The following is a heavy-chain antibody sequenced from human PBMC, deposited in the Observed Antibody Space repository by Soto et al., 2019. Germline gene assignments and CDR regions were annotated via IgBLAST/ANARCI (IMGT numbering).Heavy chain of an antibody. V-gene: IGHV3-30*03. Sequence: QVQLVESGGGVVQPGRSLRLSCAASGFSFSSYGMHWVRQAPGKGLEWVAMISDDGTDEYYADSVKGRFTISIDNSKKAVHLHMNSLRAEATAVSYCAIHEPVWHAHFDHWGQGTLVTVSS. CDR3: AIHEPVWHAHFDH. CDR1: GFSFSSYG. J-gene: IGHJ4*02. CDR2: ISDDGTDE.